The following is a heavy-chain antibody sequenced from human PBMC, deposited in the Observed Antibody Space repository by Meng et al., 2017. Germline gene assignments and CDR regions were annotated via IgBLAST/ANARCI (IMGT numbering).Heavy chain of an antibody. Sequence: ASVKVSCKASEYTFTSYDVNWVRQATGQGLEWMGWMNPNSGNTGYAQKFQGRVTMTRNTSISTAYMELSSLRSEDTAVYYCARDKDSSGYYYHFDYWGQGTLVTVSS. V-gene: IGHV1-8*01. CDR3: ARDKDSSGYYYHFDY. CDR1: EYTFTSYD. J-gene: IGHJ4*02. D-gene: IGHD3-22*01. CDR2: MNPNSGNT.